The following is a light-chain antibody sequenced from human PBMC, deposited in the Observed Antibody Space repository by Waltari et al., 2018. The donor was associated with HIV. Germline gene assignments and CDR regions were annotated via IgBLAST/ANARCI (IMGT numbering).Light chain of an antibody. CDR2: QDS. CDR3: QAWDSSTEGFV. J-gene: IGLJ1*01. V-gene: IGLV3-1*01. CDR1: KLGDKY. Sequence: SYELTQPPSVSVSPGQTASITCPGDKLGDKYACWYQQKPGQSSVVVIYQDSKRPSGIPERFSGFNSGNTATLTISGTQAMDEADYYCQAWDSSTEGFVFGTGTKVTVL.